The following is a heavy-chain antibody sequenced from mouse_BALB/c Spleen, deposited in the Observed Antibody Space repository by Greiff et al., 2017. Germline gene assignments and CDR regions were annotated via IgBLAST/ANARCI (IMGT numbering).Heavy chain of an antibody. CDR1: GFTFSSYG. V-gene: IGHV5-6*01. CDR3: ASTFYDAGGFDY. Sequence: DVHLVESGGDLVKPGGSLKLSCAASGFTFSSYGMSWVRQTPDKRLEWVATISSGGSYTYYPDSVKGRFTISRDNAKNTLYLQMSSLKSEDTAMYYCASTFYDAGGFDYWGQGTTLTVSS. J-gene: IGHJ2*01. D-gene: IGHD2-12*01. CDR2: ISSGGSYT.